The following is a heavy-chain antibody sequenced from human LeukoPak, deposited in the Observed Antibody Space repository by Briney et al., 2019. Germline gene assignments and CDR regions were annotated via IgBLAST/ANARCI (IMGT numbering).Heavy chain of an antibody. CDR1: DGSITNSY. CDR2: IYTTGCT. D-gene: IGHD2-15*01. V-gene: IGHV4-4*07. CDR3: ARGPRATATQAFDI. Sequence: SETLSLTCTVSDGSITNSYWSWIRQPAGKGLEWIGRIYTTGCTNYNPSLNSRVTMSVDTSKNQFSLKLNSVTAADTAVYYCARGPRATATQAFDIWGQGTMVTVSS. J-gene: IGHJ3*02.